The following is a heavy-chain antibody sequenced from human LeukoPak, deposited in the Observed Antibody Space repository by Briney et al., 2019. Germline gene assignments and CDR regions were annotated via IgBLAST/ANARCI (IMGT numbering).Heavy chain of an antibody. J-gene: IGHJ3*02. Sequence: GGSLRLSCAASGFTFSSYWMSWVRQAPGKGLEWVANVNQDGTEKYYVRSVKGRFTISRDNAKNSLYLQMNSLRAEDTAVYYCARVASYAFDIWGQGTMVTVSS. V-gene: IGHV3-7*01. D-gene: IGHD6-6*01. CDR2: VNQDGTEK. CDR1: GFTFSSYW. CDR3: ARVASYAFDI.